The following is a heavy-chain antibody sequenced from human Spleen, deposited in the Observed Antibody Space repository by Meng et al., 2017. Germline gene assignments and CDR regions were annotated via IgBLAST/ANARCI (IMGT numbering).Heavy chain of an antibody. Sequence: EVQLVESGGGLVKVGGSLRFSCAASGFTFSSYRLNWVRQAPGKGLEWVSCISSSSTYIYYADSVKGRFTISRDNAKNSLYLQLNSLRAEDTAVFHCARDYYDSSGYLDPWGQGTLVTVSS. CDR2: ISSSSTYI. V-gene: IGHV3-21*01. D-gene: IGHD3-22*01. CDR3: ARDYYDSSGYLDP. J-gene: IGHJ5*02. CDR1: GFTFSSYR.